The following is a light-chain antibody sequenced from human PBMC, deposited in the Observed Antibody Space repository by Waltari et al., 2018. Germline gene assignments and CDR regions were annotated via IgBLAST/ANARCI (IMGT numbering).Light chain of an antibody. Sequence: EIVMTQTPLSLSVTPGQAASITCKSSQSLLQSDGKTYLYWYLQRAGQSPQLLIYEVSKRFAGVSDRISGSGSGTDFTLTIIRVETDDVGIYFCMQTTHWRSFGRGTKLEIK. J-gene: IGKJ2*01. V-gene: IGKV2D-29*01. CDR3: MQTTHWRS. CDR2: EVS. CDR1: QSLLQSDGKTY.